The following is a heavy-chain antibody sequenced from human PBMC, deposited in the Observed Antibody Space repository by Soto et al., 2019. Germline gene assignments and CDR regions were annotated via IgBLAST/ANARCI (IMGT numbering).Heavy chain of an antibody. CDR2: IYYSGST. CDR3: ARARYCSGGSCYWGSIWFYP. CDR1: GGSISSGGYY. Sequence: QVQLQESGPGLVKPSQTLSLTCTVSGGSISSGGYYWSWIRQHPGKGLGWIGYIYYSGSTYYNPSLKSRVTISVDTSKNQFSLKLSSVTAADTAVYFCARARYCSGGSCYWGSIWFYPWGQGTLVTVSS. J-gene: IGHJ5*02. D-gene: IGHD2-15*01. V-gene: IGHV4-31*03.